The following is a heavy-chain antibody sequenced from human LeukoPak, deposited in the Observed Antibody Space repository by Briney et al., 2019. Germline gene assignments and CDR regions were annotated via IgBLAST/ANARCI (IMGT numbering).Heavy chain of an antibody. V-gene: IGHV3-7*03. D-gene: IGHD1-1*01. J-gene: IGHJ3*02. Sequence: PGGSLRLSCVASGFSFSNYWMTWVRQVPGKGLEWVANINQDGNKKNYVDSVKGRFTVSRDNAKNSLYLQMDNLRAEDAVIYYCARDHAPAMYGWVWYDDFDIWGLGTKVTVSS. CDR2: INQDGNKK. CDR1: GFSFSNYW. CDR3: ARDHAPAMYGWVWYDDFDI.